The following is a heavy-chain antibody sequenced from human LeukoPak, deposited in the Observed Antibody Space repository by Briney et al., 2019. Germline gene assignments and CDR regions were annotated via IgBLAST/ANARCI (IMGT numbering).Heavy chain of an antibody. J-gene: IGHJ4*02. CDR3: ARDRHGWLHYFDY. Sequence: PGGSLRLSCAASGFTVSSNYMSWVRQAPGKGLEWVSVIYSGGSTYYADSVKGRFTISRDNSKNTLYLQMNSLRAEDTAVCYCARDRHGWLHYFDYWGQGTLVTVSS. CDR1: GFTVSSNY. CDR2: IYSGGST. D-gene: IGHD5-24*01. V-gene: IGHV3-53*01.